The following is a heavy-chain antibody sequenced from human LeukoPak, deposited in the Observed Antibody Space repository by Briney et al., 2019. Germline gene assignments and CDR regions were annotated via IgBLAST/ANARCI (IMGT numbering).Heavy chain of an antibody. J-gene: IGHJ1*01. CDR3: ARGADAEYFQH. Sequence: ASVKVSCKASGYTFTGYYIHWVRQAPGQGLEWMGWVNPNSGGTSYAQKFQGRVTMTRDTSISTAYMDLSSLRSDDTAVYYCARGADAEYFQHWGQGTLVTVSS. CDR2: VNPNSGGT. V-gene: IGHV1-2*02. CDR1: GYTFTGYY.